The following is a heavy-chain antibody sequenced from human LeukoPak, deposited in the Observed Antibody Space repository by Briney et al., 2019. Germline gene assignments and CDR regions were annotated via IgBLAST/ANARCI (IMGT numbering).Heavy chain of an antibody. CDR2: INISGGST. J-gene: IGHJ6*03. D-gene: IGHD5-18*01. Sequence: ASVKVSCKASGYTFTTYYMHWVRQAPGQGLEWMGIINISGGSTSYAQKFQGRVTMTRDTSTSTVYMELSSLRSEDTAVYYCARDGEVASSYGYYYYYMDVWGKGTTVTVSS. CDR1: GYTFTTYY. CDR3: ARDGEVASSYGYYYYYMDV. V-gene: IGHV1-46*01.